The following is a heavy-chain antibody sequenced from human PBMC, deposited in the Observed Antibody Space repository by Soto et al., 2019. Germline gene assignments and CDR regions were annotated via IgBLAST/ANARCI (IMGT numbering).Heavy chain of an antibody. CDR2: IDYSGST. CDR1: GGSISNYY. Sequence: TSETLSLTCTASGGSISNYYWSWIRQPPGKGLEWIGYIDYSGSTNYNPALKSRVTISVDTSKNQFSLKLRPLTGAVPAVYYCSRWALPGAGRAHYYYGTVVWDPGTMVTVSS. J-gene: IGHJ6*02. CDR3: SRWALPGAGRAHYYYGTVV. D-gene: IGHD6-19*01. V-gene: IGHV4-59*01.